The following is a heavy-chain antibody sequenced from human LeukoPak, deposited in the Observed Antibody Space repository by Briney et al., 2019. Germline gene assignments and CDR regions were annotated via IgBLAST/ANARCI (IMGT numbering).Heavy chain of an antibody. V-gene: IGHV3-74*01. CDR1: GFTFSAYW. D-gene: IGHD3-9*01. CDR3: ARDLSWLLFDY. CDR2: VKYDGSTT. Sequence: PWGSLRLSCAASGFTFSAYWMHWVRQAPGKGLVWVSRVKYDGSTTAYADSVKGRFTISRDNTRNILYLEMNSLRVEDTAVYYCARDLSWLLFDYWGQGALVTVSS. J-gene: IGHJ4*02.